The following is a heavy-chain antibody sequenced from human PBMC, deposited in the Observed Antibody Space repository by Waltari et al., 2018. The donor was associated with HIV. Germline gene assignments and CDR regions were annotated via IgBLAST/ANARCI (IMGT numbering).Heavy chain of an antibody. Sequence: QVQLQESGPGLVTPSQTLSLTCTVSGGSISSGGYYWSWIRQHPGKGLEWIGYIYYSGSTYYNPSLKSRVTISVDTSKNQFSLKLSSVTAADTAVYYCARVGSCSSTSCYISYGMDVWGQGTTVTVSS. CDR1: GGSISSGGYY. V-gene: IGHV4-31*03. J-gene: IGHJ6*02. CDR2: IYYSGST. D-gene: IGHD2-2*02. CDR3: ARVGSCSSTSCYISYGMDV.